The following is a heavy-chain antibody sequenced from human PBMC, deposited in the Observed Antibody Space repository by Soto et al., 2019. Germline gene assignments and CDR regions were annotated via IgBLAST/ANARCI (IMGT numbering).Heavy chain of an antibody. V-gene: IGHV1-69*02. CDR1: GGTFSTYT. D-gene: IGHD2-21*01. CDR2: ILPMLGIR. J-gene: IGHJ3*02. CDR3: TIGSWSGEVFDI. Sequence: QVQLVQSGAEVKKPGSSVKVSCKDSGGTFSTYTMFWVRQAPGQGLEWMGRILPMLGIRNYAQRFQDRVTITADKSTATAHMELSSLRSEDTALYYCTIGSWSGEVFDIWGQGTMVTVSS.